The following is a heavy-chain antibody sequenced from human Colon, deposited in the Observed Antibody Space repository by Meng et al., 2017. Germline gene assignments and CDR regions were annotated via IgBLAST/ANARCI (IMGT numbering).Heavy chain of an antibody. J-gene: IGHJ4*02. CDR2: VYYSGTT. Sequence: QVQLQPWGAGLVKPSETLSLTCSVSGGSISSGTHYWGWVRQPPGKGLEWIGSVYYSGTTYYSPSLKSRVTISVDTSKNQFSLKLSSVTAADTAVYYCARRDAVIKGVDCWGQGTLVTVSS. CDR3: ARRDAVIKGVDC. V-gene: IGHV4-39*01. D-gene: IGHD2-21*01. CDR1: GGSISSGTHY.